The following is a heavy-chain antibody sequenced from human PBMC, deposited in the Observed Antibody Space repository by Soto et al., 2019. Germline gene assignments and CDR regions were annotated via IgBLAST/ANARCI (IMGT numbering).Heavy chain of an antibody. D-gene: IGHD2-8*02. Sequence: QVQLVESGGGVVQPGRSLRLSCAASGFTFSSYGMHWVRQAPGKGLEWVAVIWYDGSNKYYADSVKGRFTISRDNSKNTLYLQMNSLRAEDTAGYDCATWWGWEENDAFAIWGQGTMVTVSS. V-gene: IGHV3-33*01. CDR3: ATWWGWEENDAFAI. CDR1: GFTFSSYG. CDR2: IWYDGSNK. J-gene: IGHJ3*02.